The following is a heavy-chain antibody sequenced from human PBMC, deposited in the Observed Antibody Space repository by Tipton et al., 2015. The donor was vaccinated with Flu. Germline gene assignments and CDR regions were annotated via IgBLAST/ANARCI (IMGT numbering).Heavy chain of an antibody. CDR1: GESISSGVYY. CDR3: ATEGVEMARLDY. D-gene: IGHD5-24*01. V-gene: IGHV4-31*02. Sequence: LRLSCTVSGESISSGVYYWTWIRQHPEKGLEWIGHIYHSGRTFYNPSLRSRATISVDTSRNQFSLKLSSVTVADTAVYYCATEGVEMARLDYWGQGTLVTVSS. CDR2: IYHSGRT. J-gene: IGHJ4*02.